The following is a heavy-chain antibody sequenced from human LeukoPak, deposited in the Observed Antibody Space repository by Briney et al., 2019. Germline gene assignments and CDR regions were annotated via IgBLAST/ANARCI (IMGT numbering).Heavy chain of an antibody. V-gene: IGHV4-34*01. CDR2: INHSGST. J-gene: IGHJ4*02. CDR1: GGSFSGYY. D-gene: IGHD3-10*01. Sequence: PSETLSLTCAVYGGSFSGYYWSWIRQPPGKGLELIGEINHSGSTNYNPSLKSRVTMSVDTSKNQFSLKLSSVTAADTAVYYCAGHPPLLWFGEWKIPLDYWGQGTLVTVSS. CDR3: AGHPPLLWFGEWKIPLDY.